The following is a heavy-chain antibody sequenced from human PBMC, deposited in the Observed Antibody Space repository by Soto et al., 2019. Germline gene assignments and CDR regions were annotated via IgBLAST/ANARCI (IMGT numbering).Heavy chain of an antibody. D-gene: IGHD1-26*01. CDR3: ARDKVVATTTLHX. Sequence: GGSLRLSFVVSGFTFSTYWMSWVRQAPGKGLEWVSNIKEDGSEKYHLYSVKVRFTIYRDNAKNSLYLQMNSLRAEDTAVYYCARDKVVATTTLHXWGQGTLVTVSX. J-gene: IGHJ4*02. V-gene: IGHV3-7*03. CDR2: IKEDGSEK. CDR1: GFTFSTYW.